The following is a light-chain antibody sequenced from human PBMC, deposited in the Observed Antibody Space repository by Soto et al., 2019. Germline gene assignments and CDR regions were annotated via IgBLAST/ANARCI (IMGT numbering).Light chain of an antibody. J-gene: IGLJ3*02. Sequence: QSALTQPASVSGSPGQSITISCTGTSSDVGSYNLVSWYQQHPGKAPKLMIYEGSKRPSGVSNRFSGSKSGNTASLTISGLQAEDEAYYYCCSYAGSRVXXGGTKLXVL. V-gene: IGLV2-23*01. CDR2: EGS. CDR3: CSYAGSRV. CDR1: SSDVGSYNL.